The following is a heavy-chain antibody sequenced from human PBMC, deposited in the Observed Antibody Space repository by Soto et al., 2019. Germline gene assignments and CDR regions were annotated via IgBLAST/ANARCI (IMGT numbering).Heavy chain of an antibody. J-gene: IGHJ5*02. V-gene: IGHV3-23*01. Sequence: GGLRLSCAASGFTFSSYAMSWVRQAPGKGLEWVSAISGSGGSTYYADSVKGRFTISRDNSKNTLYLQMNSLRAEDTAVYYCAKVEIAVAGIMGYNWFDPWGQGTLVTVSS. CDR2: ISGSGGST. D-gene: IGHD6-19*01. CDR1: GFTFSSYA. CDR3: AKVEIAVAGIMGYNWFDP.